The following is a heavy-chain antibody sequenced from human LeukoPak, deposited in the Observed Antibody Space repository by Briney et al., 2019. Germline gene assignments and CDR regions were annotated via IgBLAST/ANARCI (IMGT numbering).Heavy chain of an antibody. CDR3: ARPDSTSSRSYFPY. V-gene: IGHV1-46*01. D-gene: IGHD6-6*01. Sequence: ASVKVSCKASGGTFSSYAISWVRQAPGQGLEWMGTIHPGRDTTTYAQNFRGRVTMTRDTSTRTVHLEFNSLGSGDTAVYYCARPDSTSSRSYFPYWGQGTLVTVSS. CDR2: IHPGRDTT. J-gene: IGHJ1*01. CDR1: GGTFSSYA.